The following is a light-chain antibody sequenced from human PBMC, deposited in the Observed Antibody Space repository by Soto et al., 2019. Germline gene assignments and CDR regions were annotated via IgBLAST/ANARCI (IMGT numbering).Light chain of an antibody. Sequence: QSALTQPASVSGSPGQSITISCTGTSSDVGGYNYVSWYQQHPGKAPKLMIYEVSNRPSGVSNCFSGSKSGNTASLTMSGLQAEDEADYYCSSYTSSSTPRVFGTGTKVTVL. V-gene: IGLV2-14*01. J-gene: IGLJ1*01. CDR3: SSYTSSSTPRV. CDR1: SSDVGGYNY. CDR2: EVS.